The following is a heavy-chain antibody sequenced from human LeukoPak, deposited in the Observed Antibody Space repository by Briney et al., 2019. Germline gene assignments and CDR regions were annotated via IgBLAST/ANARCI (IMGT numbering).Heavy chain of an antibody. CDR1: GFTFSSYA. CDR2: ISGSGVST. Sequence: PGRSLRLSCAASGFTFSSYAMSWVRQAPGQGLEWVSTISGSGVSTYYADSVKGRFTISRDNSKNTLYLQMNSLRAEDTAVYYCARDTRAASGLNWFDPWGRGTLVTVSS. CDR3: ARDTRAASGLNWFDP. V-gene: IGHV3-23*01. J-gene: IGHJ5*02. D-gene: IGHD6-13*01.